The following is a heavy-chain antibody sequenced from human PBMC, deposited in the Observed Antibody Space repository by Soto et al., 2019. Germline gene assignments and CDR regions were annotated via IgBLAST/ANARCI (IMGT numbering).Heavy chain of an antibody. CDR3: ARSQTTVTSYDY. D-gene: IGHD4-17*01. CDR1: SISTYY. J-gene: IGHJ4*02. V-gene: IGHV4-59*01. Sequence: SETLSLTCTVDSISTYYWNWIRQTPGKGLEWIGYIYCLGRTNYNRSLKSRVTISIDMSKNQFSLRLNSVTAADTAVYYCARSQTTVTSYDYWGQGTLVTVSS. CDR2: IYCLGRT.